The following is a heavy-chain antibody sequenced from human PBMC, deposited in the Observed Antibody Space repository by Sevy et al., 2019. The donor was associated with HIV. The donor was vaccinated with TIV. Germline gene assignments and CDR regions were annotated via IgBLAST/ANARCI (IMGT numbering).Heavy chain of an antibody. J-gene: IGHJ3*02. D-gene: IGHD3-3*01. V-gene: IGHV5-51*01. Sequence: GESLKISCKGSGYSFTSYWIGWVLQMPGKGLEWMGIIYPGDSDTRYSPSFQGQVTISADKSISTAYLQWSSLKASDTAMYYCARRITIFGVVIKEDAFDIWGQGTMVTVSS. CDR2: IYPGDSDT. CDR1: GYSFTSYW. CDR3: ARRITIFGVVIKEDAFDI.